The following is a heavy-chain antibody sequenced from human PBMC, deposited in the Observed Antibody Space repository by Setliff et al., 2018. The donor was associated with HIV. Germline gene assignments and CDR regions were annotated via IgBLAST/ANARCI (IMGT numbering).Heavy chain of an antibody. CDR1: GYTFNNYG. D-gene: IGHD6-19*01. CDR2: IGGYNGDV. Sequence: ASVKVSCKASGYTFNNYGISWVRQAPGQGLEWMGWIGGYNGDVTYAQGFQGRVTMTRETSTGTAYMELRSLRSDDTAFYYCARAMSVADWFDPWGQGSLVTVSS. CDR3: ARAMSVADWFDP. J-gene: IGHJ5*02. V-gene: IGHV1-18*01.